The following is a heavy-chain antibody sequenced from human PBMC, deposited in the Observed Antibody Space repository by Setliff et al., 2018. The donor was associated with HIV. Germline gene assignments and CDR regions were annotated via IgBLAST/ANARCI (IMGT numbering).Heavy chain of an antibody. Sequence: LSLTCNVSGVSISSNYWSWIRQPPGKGLEYIGYLSYSGSTNYAPSLRSRATTSADTSKNQISLKLSSVTAADTAVYYCARARTTVIRTVWFDRWGQGTLVTVSS. CDR1: GVSISSNY. D-gene: IGHD4-17*01. CDR2: LSYSGST. V-gene: IGHV4-59*01. CDR3: ARARTTVIRTVWFDR. J-gene: IGHJ5*02.